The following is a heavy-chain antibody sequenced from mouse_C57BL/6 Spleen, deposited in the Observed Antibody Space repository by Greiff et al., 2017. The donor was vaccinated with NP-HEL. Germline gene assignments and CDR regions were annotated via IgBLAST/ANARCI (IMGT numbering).Heavy chain of an antibody. Sequence: VQLQQSGAELVRPGTSVKVSCKASGYAFTNYLIEWVKQRPGQGLEWIGVINPGSGGTNYNEKFKGKATLTADKSSNTAYMQLSRLTSEDSAVYFCAKGYPEGFAYWGQGTLVTVSA. J-gene: IGHJ3*01. V-gene: IGHV1-54*01. CDR1: GYAFTNYL. CDR3: AKGYPEGFAY. D-gene: IGHD3-1*01. CDR2: INPGSGGT.